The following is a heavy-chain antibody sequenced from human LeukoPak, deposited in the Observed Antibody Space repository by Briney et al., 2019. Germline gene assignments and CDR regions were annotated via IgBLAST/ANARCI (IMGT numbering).Heavy chain of an antibody. CDR3: VRDGNTSGYTN. D-gene: IGHD3-22*01. Sequence: GGSLRLSCAASGFTFSSYWMHWVRQAPGKGLEWVANIKQDGSEKYYVDSVKGRFTISRDNAKNSLYLQMNSLRAEDTAVYSCVRDGNTSGYTNWGQGTLVTVSS. J-gene: IGHJ4*02. CDR1: GFTFSSYW. CDR2: IKQDGSEK. V-gene: IGHV3-7*01.